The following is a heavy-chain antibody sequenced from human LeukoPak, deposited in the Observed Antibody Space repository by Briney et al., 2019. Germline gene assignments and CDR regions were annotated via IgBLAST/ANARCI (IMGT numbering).Heavy chain of an antibody. CDR1: GFTLSSYA. J-gene: IGHJ4*02. CDR2: IGPTGSDR. D-gene: IGHD1-14*01. V-gene: IGHV3-21*06. CDR3: ATETNGRHYDY. Sequence: PGGSLRLSCAASGFTLSSYAMSWVRQAPGKGLEWVASIGPTGSDRYHADSIKGRFTISRDNANNFLYLQMNSLRAEDTAVYYCATETNGRHYDYWGQGTLLTVSS.